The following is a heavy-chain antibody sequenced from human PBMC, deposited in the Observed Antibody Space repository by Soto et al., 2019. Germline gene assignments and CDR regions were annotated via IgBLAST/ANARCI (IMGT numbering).Heavy chain of an antibody. CDR1: GGTFGSYS. CDR3: ARWSSGWYRGDYMDV. J-gene: IGHJ6*03. V-gene: IGHV1-69*02. Sequence: SVEVCSKASGGTFGSYSSCWVRHAPGQGLEWMGRIIPILGIANYAQKFQGRVTITADKSTSTAYMELSSLRSEDTAVYYCARWSSGWYRGDYMDVWGKGTTVTVSS. CDR2: IIPILGIA. D-gene: IGHD6-19*01.